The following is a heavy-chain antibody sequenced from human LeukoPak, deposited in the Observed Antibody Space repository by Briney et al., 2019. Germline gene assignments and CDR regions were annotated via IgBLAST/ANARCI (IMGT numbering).Heavy chain of an antibody. CDR1: GCSISDYY. Sequence: SETLSLTCTVSGCSISDYYWSWIRQPPGKGLEWIGYIYYSGSTNYNPSLKSRVTISVDTSKNQFSLKLSSVTAADTAVYYCAIHSGYSYARDAFDIWGQGTMVTVSS. J-gene: IGHJ3*02. CDR2: IYYSGST. CDR3: AIHSGYSYARDAFDI. V-gene: IGHV4-59*08. D-gene: IGHD5-18*01.